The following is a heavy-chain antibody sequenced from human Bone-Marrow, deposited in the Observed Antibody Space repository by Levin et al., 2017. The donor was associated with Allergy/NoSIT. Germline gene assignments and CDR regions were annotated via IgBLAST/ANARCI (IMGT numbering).Heavy chain of an antibody. Sequence: VSVKVSCTVSGYTFSDYYMHWVRQAPGQGLEWMGWINPKRGDANTAQKFEGRVVLTRDTSISTAYMEVRRLRSDDTALYYCARGGTSSNDYWGQGTLVTVSS. CDR1: GYTFSDYY. CDR2: INPKRGDA. V-gene: IGHV1-2*02. CDR3: ARGGTSSNDY. J-gene: IGHJ4*02. D-gene: IGHD6-13*01.